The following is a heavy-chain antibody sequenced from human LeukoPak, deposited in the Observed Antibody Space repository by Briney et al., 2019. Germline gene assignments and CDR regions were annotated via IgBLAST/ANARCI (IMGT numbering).Heavy chain of an antibody. Sequence: GGSLRLSCAASGFTFSSYSMNWVRQAPGKGLEWVSYISSSSSTIYYADSVKGRFTISRDNAKNSLYLQMNSLRDEDTAVYYCASSRGWNDVGYYGMDVWGQGTTVTVSS. CDR2: ISSSSSTI. CDR1: GFTFSSYS. V-gene: IGHV3-48*02. CDR3: ASSRGWNDVGYYGMDV. D-gene: IGHD1-1*01. J-gene: IGHJ6*02.